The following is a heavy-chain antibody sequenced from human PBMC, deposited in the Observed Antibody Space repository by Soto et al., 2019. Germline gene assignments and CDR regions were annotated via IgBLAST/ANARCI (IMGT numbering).Heavy chain of an antibody. V-gene: IGHV3-30*18. CDR2: ISYDGSNK. J-gene: IGHJ3*02. CDR1: GFTFSSYG. CDR3: AKKHKGSGWNHDAFDI. Sequence: QVQLVESGGGVVQPGRSLRLSCAASGFTFSSYGMHWVRQAPGKGLEWVAVISYDGSNKYYADSVKGRFTISRDNSKNTLYLQMNSLRAEDTAVYYCAKKHKGSGWNHDAFDIWGQGTMVTVSS. D-gene: IGHD6-19*01.